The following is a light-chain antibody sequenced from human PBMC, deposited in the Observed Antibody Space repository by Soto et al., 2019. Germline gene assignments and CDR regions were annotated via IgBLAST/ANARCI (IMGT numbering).Light chain of an antibody. CDR2: DVR. J-gene: IGLJ1*01. Sequence: QSVLTQPASVSGSPGHSITISCTGTSSDVGGYNYVSWYQQHPGKAPKLMIYDVRNRASGASNRFSGSKSGNTASLTISGLQAEDEADYYYTSYTSSSTLYVFGTGTKVTVL. CDR1: SSDVGGYNY. CDR3: TSYTSSSTLYV. V-gene: IGLV2-14*01.